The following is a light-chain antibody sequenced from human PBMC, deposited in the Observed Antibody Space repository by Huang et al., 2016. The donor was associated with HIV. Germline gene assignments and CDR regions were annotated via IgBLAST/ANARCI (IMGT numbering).Light chain of an antibody. J-gene: IGKJ2*02. V-gene: IGKV3-15*01. CDR2: GAS. Sequence: EIVMTQSPATLSVSPGERATLSCRASQSVSSNLAWYQQKPGQAPRLRIYGASNRATGIPARFSGSGSGTEFTLTISSLQSEDFAVYYCQQYNNWGTFGQGTKLEIK. CDR1: QSVSSN. CDR3: QQYNNWGT.